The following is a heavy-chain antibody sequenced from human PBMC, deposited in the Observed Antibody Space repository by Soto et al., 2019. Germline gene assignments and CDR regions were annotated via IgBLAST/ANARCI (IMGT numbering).Heavy chain of an antibody. CDR1: GDSITSYY. Sequence: QVQLQESGPGLVKPSETLSLTCTVSGDSITSYYWSWIRQPPGKALEWIGYIYYSGRTDNNPSLKSRVTISLDPAKKQFSRKLKSVTAADTAVYYCARGLGIESGPFDAWGQGTMVTVSA. V-gene: IGHV4-59*01. J-gene: IGHJ3*01. CDR2: IYYSGRT. CDR3: ARGLGIESGPFDA.